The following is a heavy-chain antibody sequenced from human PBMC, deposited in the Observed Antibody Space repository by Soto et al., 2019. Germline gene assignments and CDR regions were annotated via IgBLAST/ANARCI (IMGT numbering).Heavy chain of an antibody. D-gene: IGHD1-26*01. CDR3: AKDPGSRGHYNYGMDV. Sequence: EVQLLESGGGLVQPGGSLRLSCAASGFPFSSYAMTWVRQAPGKGLEWVTFITGSGGSTYSADSVKGRFVTSRDNSRNTLYLQMKSLRAEDTAVYYCAKDPGSRGHYNYGMDVWGRGTTVTVSS. CDR1: GFPFSSYA. CDR2: ITGSGGST. J-gene: IGHJ6*02. V-gene: IGHV3-23*01.